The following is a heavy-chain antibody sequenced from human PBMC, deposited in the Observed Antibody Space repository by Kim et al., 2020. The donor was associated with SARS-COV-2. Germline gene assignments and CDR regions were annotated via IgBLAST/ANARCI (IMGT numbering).Heavy chain of an antibody. CDR3: ARDRKGELLPWYFDL. D-gene: IGHD1-26*01. J-gene: IGHJ2*01. V-gene: IGHV3-21*01. Sequence: DSVKGRFTISRDNAKNSLYLQMNSLRAEDTAVYYCARDRKGELLPWYFDLWGRGTLVTVSS.